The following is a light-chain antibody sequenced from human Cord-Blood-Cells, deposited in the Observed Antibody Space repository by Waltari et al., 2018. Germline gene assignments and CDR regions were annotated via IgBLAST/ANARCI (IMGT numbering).Light chain of an antibody. V-gene: IGLV2-11*01. CDR3: CSYAGSYTYV. Sequence: QSALTQPRPVSGSPGQSVTIPCTGTNSDSGCYNYVFCYQQHPGKAPKLMIYDVSKRPSGVPDRFSGSKSGNTASLTISGLQAEDEADYYCCSYAGSYTYVFGTGTKVTVL. J-gene: IGLJ1*01. CDR2: DVS. CDR1: NSDSGCYNY.